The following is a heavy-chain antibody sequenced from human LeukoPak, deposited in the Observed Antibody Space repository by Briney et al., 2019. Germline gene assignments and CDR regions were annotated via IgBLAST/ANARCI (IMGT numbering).Heavy chain of an antibody. J-gene: IGHJ4*02. CDR1: GFTFSSYT. V-gene: IGHV3-48*01. CDR2: ISSGNGNI. CDR3: ARGGRGDWDPAYYFDY. D-gene: IGHD2-21*02. Sequence: GGSLRLSCAASGFTFSSYTMNWVRQAPGKGLEWVSYISSGNGNIYYADSVKGRFTISRDNAKNSLYLQMNSLRAEDTAVYYCARGGRGDWDPAYYFDYWGQGTLVTVSS.